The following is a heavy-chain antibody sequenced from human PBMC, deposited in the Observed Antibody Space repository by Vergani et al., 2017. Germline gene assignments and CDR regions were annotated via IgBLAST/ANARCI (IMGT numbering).Heavy chain of an antibody. D-gene: IGHD1-7*01. CDR1: GFTFSSYG. V-gene: IGHV3-33*01. CDR3: ARDAQTALELRDYYYYYMDV. Sequence: QVQLVESGGGVVQPGRSLRLSCAASGFTFSSYGMHWVRHAPGKGLEWVAVIWYDGSNKYYADSVKGRFTISRDNSKNTLYLQMNSLRAEDTAVYYCARDAQTALELRDYYYYYMDVWGKGTTVTVSS. J-gene: IGHJ6*03. CDR2: IWYDGSNK.